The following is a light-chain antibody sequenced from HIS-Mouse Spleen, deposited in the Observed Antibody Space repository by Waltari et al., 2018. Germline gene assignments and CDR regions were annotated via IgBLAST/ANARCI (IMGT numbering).Light chain of an antibody. Sequence: SYELTQPPSVSVSPGQTARNTCPGDALPKQNAYWYQQKPGQAPVLVICKDSERPSGIPERFSGSSSGTTVTLTISGVQAEDEADYYCQSADSSGTYQDVVFGGGTKLTVL. V-gene: IGLV3-25*03. CDR2: KDS. CDR3: QSADSSGTYQDVV. J-gene: IGLJ2*01. CDR1: ALPKQN.